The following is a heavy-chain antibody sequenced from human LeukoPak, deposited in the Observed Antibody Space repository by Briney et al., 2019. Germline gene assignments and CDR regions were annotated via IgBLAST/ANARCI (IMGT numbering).Heavy chain of an antibody. D-gene: IGHD6-6*01. Sequence: ASVKVSCKASGYTFTSYGISWVRQAPGQGLEWMGWISAYNGNTNYAQKLQGRVTMTTDTSTSTAYMELRSLRSDDTAVYYCARDSYSSSPNWFDPWGQGTLVTVSS. V-gene: IGHV1-18*01. CDR1: GYTFTSYG. J-gene: IGHJ5*02. CDR3: ARDSYSSSPNWFDP. CDR2: ISAYNGNT.